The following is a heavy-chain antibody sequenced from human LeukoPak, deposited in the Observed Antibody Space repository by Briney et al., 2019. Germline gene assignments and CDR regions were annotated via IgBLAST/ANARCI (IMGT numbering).Heavy chain of an antibody. D-gene: IGHD6-19*01. CDR2: ISSSGSTI. CDR3: ARVGTRWLVD. J-gene: IGHJ4*02. Sequence: PGGSLRLSCAASGFTFSSYGMNWVRQAPGKGLEWVSYISSSGSTIYYADSVKDRFTISRDNAKKSLYLQMNTLRAEDTAVYYCARVGTRWLVDWGQGTLVTVSS. V-gene: IGHV3-48*03. CDR1: GFTFSSYG.